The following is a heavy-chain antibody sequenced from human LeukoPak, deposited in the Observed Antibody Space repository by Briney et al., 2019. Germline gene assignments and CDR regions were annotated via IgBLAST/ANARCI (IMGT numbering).Heavy chain of an antibody. J-gene: IGHJ4*02. D-gene: IGHD1-26*01. CDR1: GLILSNFG. V-gene: IGHV3-30*02. CDR2: TLYDGNNK. CDR3: ANQKYSGSYGADY. Sequence: PGGSLRLSCAASGLILSNFGMHWFRQAPGKGLEWVAFTLYDGNNKDYADSVKGRFTISRDNSKNTLYLQMNSLRADDTAVYYCANQKYSGSYGADYWGQGTLVTVSS.